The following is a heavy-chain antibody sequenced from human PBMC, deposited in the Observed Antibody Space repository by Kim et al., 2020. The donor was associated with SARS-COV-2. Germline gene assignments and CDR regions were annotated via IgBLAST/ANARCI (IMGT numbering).Heavy chain of an antibody. CDR1: GFSFTSYW. J-gene: IGHJ3*02. Sequence: GGSLRLSCEASGFSFTSYWMNWVRQAPGKGLEWVANIRPDGGSTFYVDSVRGRFTISRDNAKNSLYLQMSSLRADDTAVYYCAKEDGTFDIWGQGTMVTV. CDR3: AKEDGTFDI. CDR2: IRPDGGST. V-gene: IGHV3-7*04.